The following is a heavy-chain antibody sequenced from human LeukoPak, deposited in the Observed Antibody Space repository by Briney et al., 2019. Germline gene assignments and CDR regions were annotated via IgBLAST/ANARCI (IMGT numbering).Heavy chain of an antibody. CDR3: ARVNCSGGSCYSEYYYYMDV. D-gene: IGHD2-15*01. CDR1: GGSISTSNYY. J-gene: IGHJ6*03. Sequence: SETLSLTCTVSGGSISTSNYYWGWIRQPPGKGLEWIGNIFYSGSTYYSPSLKSRVTISVDTSKNQFSLKLSSVTAADTAVYYCARVNCSGGSCYSEYYYYMDVWGKGTTVTISS. V-gene: IGHV4-39*07. CDR2: IFYSGST.